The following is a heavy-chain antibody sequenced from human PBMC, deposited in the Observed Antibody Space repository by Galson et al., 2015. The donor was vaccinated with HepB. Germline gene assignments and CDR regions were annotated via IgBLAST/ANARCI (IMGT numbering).Heavy chain of an antibody. CDR2: VSYDGISK. D-gene: IGHD3-16*01. CDR3: AKDRLMLASYYFYYGMDV. J-gene: IGHJ6*02. CDR1: GFSFSEHG. V-gene: IGHV3-30*18. Sequence: LRLSCAASGFSFSEHGIHWVRQAPGKGLEWLAVVSYDGISKYYADSVKGRFTISRNNSENMAFLQMSSLRGEDTAVYYCAKDRLMLASYYFYYGMDVWGQGTTVFVSS.